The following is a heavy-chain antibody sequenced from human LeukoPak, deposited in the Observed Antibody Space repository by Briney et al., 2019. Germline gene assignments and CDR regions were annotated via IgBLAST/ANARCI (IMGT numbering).Heavy chain of an antibody. Sequence: SDTLSLMCAVSRYFISSDLYWGWLRQSPGEGLDWIGSIHWSGNTFYSPSLKRRNTVPVDSSQNQFYLKLHSVTAADTAVYYCARLLYSYGWYGAYFWGQGTPVTVSS. CDR3: ARLLYSYGWYGAYF. V-gene: IGHV4-38-2*01. CDR1: RYFISSDLY. D-gene: IGHD6-19*01. CDR2: IHWSGNT. J-gene: IGHJ4*02.